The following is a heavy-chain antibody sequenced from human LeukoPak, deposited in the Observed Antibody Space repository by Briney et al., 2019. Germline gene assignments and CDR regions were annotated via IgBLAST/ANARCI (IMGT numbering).Heavy chain of an antibody. CDR3: ARRLEQLPQGAAFDI. V-gene: IGHV4-59*08. CDR1: GGSISSYY. D-gene: IGHD6-13*01. CDR2: IYNSGST. J-gene: IGHJ3*02. Sequence: SETLSLTCTVSGGSISSYYWTWIRQPPGKGLEWIGYIYNSGSTDYNPSLGSRVTMSLDTSRNQFSLKLSSVTAADTAVYYCARRLEQLPQGAAFDIWGQGTMVAVSS.